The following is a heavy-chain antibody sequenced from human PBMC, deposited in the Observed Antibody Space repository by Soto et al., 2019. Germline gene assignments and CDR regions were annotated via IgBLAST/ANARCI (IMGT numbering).Heavy chain of an antibody. D-gene: IGHD2-15*01. Sequence: QVQLVQSGAEVKKPGASVKVSCKASGYTFTSYDINWVRQATGQGLEWMGWMNPNRGNTGNAQKVQGRVTMTRNTSISTAYRELSSLRSDETAVYYCARQGVVVPATDYSYSYMAVWGKGPTVPVSS. CDR2: MNPNRGNT. V-gene: IGHV1-8*01. J-gene: IGHJ6*03. CDR1: GYTFTSYD. CDR3: ARQGVVVPATDYSYSYMAV.